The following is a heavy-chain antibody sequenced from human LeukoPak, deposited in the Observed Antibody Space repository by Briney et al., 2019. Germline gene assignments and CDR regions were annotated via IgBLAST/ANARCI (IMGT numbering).Heavy chain of an antibody. Sequence: GGSLRLSCAASGFTFSSYSMNWVRQAPGKGLEWVASIKEDGREKLYVESLEGRLTIARDNAKESLHLQMRNLRVEDTAVYYCTRALGHSVLAFDVWGQGTVVIVS. D-gene: IGHD3-16*01. CDR3: TRALGHSVLAFDV. CDR2: IKEDGREK. V-gene: IGHV3-7*03. CDR1: GFTFSSYS. J-gene: IGHJ3*01.